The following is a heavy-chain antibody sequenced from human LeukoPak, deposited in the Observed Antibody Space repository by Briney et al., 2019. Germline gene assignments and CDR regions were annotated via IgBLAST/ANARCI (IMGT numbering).Heavy chain of an antibody. V-gene: IGHV3-21*01. CDR2: ISTSSSYI. Sequence: MPGGSLRLSCTASGFTFSSYSMNWVRQAPGKGLEWGSSISTSSSYIYYAGAVTGPFTISRDNARNSLYLQMNTLRAEDTAVYSCARGADGVSSNSRGWFDPWGQGTLVTVSS. CDR1: GFTFSSYS. CDR3: ARGADGVSSNSRGWFDP. J-gene: IGHJ5*02. D-gene: IGHD2-15*01.